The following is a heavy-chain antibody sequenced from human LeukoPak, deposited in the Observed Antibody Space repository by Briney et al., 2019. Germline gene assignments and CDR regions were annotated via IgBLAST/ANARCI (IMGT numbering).Heavy chain of an antibody. CDR1: GYTFTGYY. CDR2: INPNSGGT. V-gene: IGHV1-2*02. J-gene: IGHJ4*02. Sequence: ASVKVSCKASGYTFTGYYMHWVRQAPGQGLEWMGWINPNSGGTNFAQKFQGRVTMTRDTSISTPYMELSRLRSDDTAVYYCARGYYGSGSPDNWGQGTLITVSS. D-gene: IGHD3-10*01. CDR3: ARGYYGSGSPDN.